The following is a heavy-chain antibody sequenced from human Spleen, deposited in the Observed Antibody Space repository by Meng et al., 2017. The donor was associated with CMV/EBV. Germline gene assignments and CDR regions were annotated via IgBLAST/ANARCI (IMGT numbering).Heavy chain of an antibody. D-gene: IGHD5-24*01. V-gene: IGHV1-3*01. CDR2: MNAGNGNT. CDR1: GYTFATYA. J-gene: IGHJ4*02. Sequence: VSCKASGYTFATYAIHWVRQAPGQRLECMGWMNAGNGNTKYSQKFQGRVTITRDTSATTAHMELSSLRSEDTAVYYCARVGGWHFDYWGQGTLVTVSS. CDR3: ARVGGWHFDY.